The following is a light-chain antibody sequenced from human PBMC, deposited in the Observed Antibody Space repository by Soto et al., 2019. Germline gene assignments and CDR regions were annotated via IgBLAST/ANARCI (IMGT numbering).Light chain of an antibody. J-gene: IGKJ5*01. CDR2: GAS. CDR3: QQRSNWPPV. V-gene: IGKV3D-20*02. CDR1: HSVSSSY. Sequence: EIVLTQSPGTLSFSPGERATLSCRASHSVSSSYLAWYQQKPGQAPRLLIYGASSRATGIPDRFSGSGSGTDFTLTISSLEPEDFAVYYCQQRSNWPPVFGQGTRLEIK.